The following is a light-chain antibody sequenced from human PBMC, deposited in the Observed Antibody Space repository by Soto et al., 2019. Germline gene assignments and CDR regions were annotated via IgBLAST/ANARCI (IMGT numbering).Light chain of an antibody. CDR2: GAS. CDR3: QQYGTSEII. V-gene: IGKV3-20*01. Sequence: ENVLTQSPGTLSLSPVERATLSCRASQSVSSNYLAWYQQKPGQAPRLLIYGASSRATGIPDRFSGSGSGTDFTLTISRLETEDFAVFYCQQYGTSEIIFGQGTRLEIK. CDR1: QSVSSNY. J-gene: IGKJ5*01.